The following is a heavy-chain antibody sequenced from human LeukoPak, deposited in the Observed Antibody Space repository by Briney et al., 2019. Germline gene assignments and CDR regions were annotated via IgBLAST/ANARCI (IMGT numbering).Heavy chain of an antibody. CDR1: GFSFSTYG. J-gene: IGHJ4*02. Sequence: PGGSLRLSCAASGFSFSTYGIHGVRQAPGKGLEWVAVMWYDGSKDYYADSVKGRFTISRDTSKNTLYLQMNNLRAEDTAVYYCAKDRETYEYTFDYWGQGTLVTVSS. CDR3: AKDRETYEYTFDY. V-gene: IGHV3-33*06. CDR2: MWYDGSKD. D-gene: IGHD6-6*01.